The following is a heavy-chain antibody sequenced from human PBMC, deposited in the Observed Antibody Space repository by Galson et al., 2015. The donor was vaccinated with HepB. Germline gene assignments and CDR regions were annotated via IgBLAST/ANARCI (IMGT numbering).Heavy chain of an antibody. D-gene: IGHD5-18*01. CDR3: ARRGYNYGFSFDY. Sequence: ETLSLTCAVSGGSISSSSYYWGWIRQPPGKGLEWIGTIYYSGSTYYNPSLKSRVTISVDSSKNQFSLRLSSVTAADTAVYYCARRGYNYGFSFDYWGQGTLVTVSS. CDR1: GGSISSSSYY. J-gene: IGHJ4*02. CDR2: IYYSGST. V-gene: IGHV4-39*01.